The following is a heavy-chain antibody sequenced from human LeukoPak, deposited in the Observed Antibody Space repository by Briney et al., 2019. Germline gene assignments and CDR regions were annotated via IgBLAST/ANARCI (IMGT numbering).Heavy chain of an antibody. D-gene: IGHD4-17*01. CDR1: GFTFSTYN. CDR3: AKGPYGDWYYFDY. J-gene: IGHJ4*02. V-gene: IGHV3-48*04. CDR2: ITSNINTI. Sequence: GGSPRLSCAASGFTFSTYNMNWVRQAPGKGLEWLAYITSNINTIYYADSVQGRFTISRDNAKNSLYLQMNSLRAEDTAVYYCAKGPYGDWYYFDYWGQETLVTVSS.